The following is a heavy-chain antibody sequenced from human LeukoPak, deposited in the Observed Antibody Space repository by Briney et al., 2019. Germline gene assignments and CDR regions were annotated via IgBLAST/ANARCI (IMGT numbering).Heavy chain of an antibody. Sequence: GGSLRLYCAASGFTFSSYAMSWVRQAPGKGLEWVSAISGSGGSTYYADSVKGRFTISRDNSKNTLYLQMNSLRGEDTAIYYCAKFALQSDPLDYWGQGSLVTVSS. CDR1: GFTFSSYA. CDR3: AKFALQSDPLDY. V-gene: IGHV3-23*01. J-gene: IGHJ4*02. CDR2: ISGSGGST. D-gene: IGHD6-19*01.